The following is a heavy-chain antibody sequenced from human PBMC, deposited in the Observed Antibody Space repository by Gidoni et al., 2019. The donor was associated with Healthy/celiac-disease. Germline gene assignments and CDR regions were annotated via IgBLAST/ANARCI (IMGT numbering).Heavy chain of an antibody. Sequence: EVQLVESGGGLVKPGGSLRLSCAASGFTFSNAWMSWVRQAPGKGLEWVGRIKSKTEGGTTDYAAPVKGRFTISRDDSKNTLYLQMNSLKTEDTAVYYCTTDLEARWYPIFYWGQGTLVTVSS. CDR3: TTDLEARWYPIFY. CDR2: IKSKTEGGTT. CDR1: GFTFSNAW. J-gene: IGHJ4*02. D-gene: IGHD2-15*01. V-gene: IGHV3-15*01.